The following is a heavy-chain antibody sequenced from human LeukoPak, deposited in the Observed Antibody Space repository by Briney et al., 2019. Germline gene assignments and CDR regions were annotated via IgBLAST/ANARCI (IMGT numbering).Heavy chain of an antibody. J-gene: IGHJ2*01. V-gene: IGHV4-4*07. CDR1: GGSISSYS. CDR2: IYTSGST. D-gene: IGHD6-19*01. CDR3: ASYHKLSSGWSFDL. Sequence: PSETLSLTCPVSGGSISSYSWSWIRQPAGKGLEWIGRIYTSGSTNYNPSLKSRVTMSVDTSKNQFSLKLSSVTAADTAVYYCASYHKLSSGWSFDLWGRGTLVTVSS.